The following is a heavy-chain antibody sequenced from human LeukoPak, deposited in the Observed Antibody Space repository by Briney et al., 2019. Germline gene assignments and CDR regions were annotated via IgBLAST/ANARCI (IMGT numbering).Heavy chain of an antibody. CDR2: IYYSGST. Sequence: SETLSLTCTVSGGAISSYYWGWIRQPPGKGLEWIGYIYYSGSTNYNPSLKSRVTISVDTSKNQFSLKLSSVTAADTAVYYCARHFARGSSFDYWGQGTLVTVSS. CDR3: ARHFARGSSFDY. J-gene: IGHJ4*02. CDR1: GGAISSYY. D-gene: IGHD3-10*01. V-gene: IGHV4-59*08.